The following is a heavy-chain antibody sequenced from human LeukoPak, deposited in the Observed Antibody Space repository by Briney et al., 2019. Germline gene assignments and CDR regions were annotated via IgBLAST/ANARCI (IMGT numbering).Heavy chain of an antibody. CDR2: IKGKTDGGTT. V-gene: IGHV3-15*01. J-gene: IGHJ4*02. CDR3: TTDYVQPFDY. D-gene: IGHD5-18*01. CDR1: GFTFSNAW. Sequence: PGGSLRLSCAASGFTFSNAWMSWVRQAPGKGLEWVGRIKGKTDGGTTDYAAPVKARFTMSRDDSKNTLYLQMNSLKTEDTAVYYCTTDYVQPFDYWGQGTLVTVSS.